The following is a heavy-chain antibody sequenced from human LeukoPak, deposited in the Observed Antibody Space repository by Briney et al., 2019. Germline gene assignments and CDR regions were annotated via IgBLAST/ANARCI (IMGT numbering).Heavy chain of an antibody. CDR1: GFTFSSYE. J-gene: IGHJ6*04. Sequence: GGSLRLSCAASGFTFSSYEMNWVRQAPGKGLEWVSYICSSGSTIYYADSVKGRFTISRDNAKNSLYLQMNSLRAEDTAVYYCASVSDPPGNVWGKGTTVTVSS. V-gene: IGHV3-48*03. CDR3: ASVSDPPGNV. D-gene: IGHD1-14*01. CDR2: ICSSGSTI.